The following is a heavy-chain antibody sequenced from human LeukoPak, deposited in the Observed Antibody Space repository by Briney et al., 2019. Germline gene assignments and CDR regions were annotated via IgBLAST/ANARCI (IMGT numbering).Heavy chain of an antibody. CDR1: GGSFSGYY. J-gene: IGHJ4*02. D-gene: IGHD2-15*01. CDR2: INHSGST. CDR3: ARARVEYCSGGSCYSYYFDY. Sequence: PSETLSLTCAVYGGSFSGYYWSWIRQPPGKGLEWIGEINHSGSTNYNPSLKSRVTISVDTSKNQFSLKLSSVTAADTAVYYCARARVEYCSGGSCYSYYFDYWSQGTLVTVSS. V-gene: IGHV4-34*01.